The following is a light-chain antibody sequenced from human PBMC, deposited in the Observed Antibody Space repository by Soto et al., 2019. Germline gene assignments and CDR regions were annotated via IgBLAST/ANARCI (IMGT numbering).Light chain of an antibody. CDR3: QQYGSSPGYT. J-gene: IGKJ2*01. CDR1: QSVSSNY. CDR2: GAS. V-gene: IGKV3-20*01. Sequence: EIVLTQSPGTLSLSPGERATLSCRASQSVSSNYLAWYRQKPGQAPRLLIDGASNRATGIPDRFSGSGSGTDFTLTISRLEPEDFAVYYCQQYGSSPGYTFGQGTKLEIK.